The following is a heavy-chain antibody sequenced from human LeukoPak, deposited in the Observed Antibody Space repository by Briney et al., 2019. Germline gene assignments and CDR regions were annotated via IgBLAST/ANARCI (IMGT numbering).Heavy chain of an antibody. V-gene: IGHV4-38-2*02. J-gene: IGHJ4*02. CDR3: ARGGEGYFDY. Sequence: SETLSLTCTVSGYSISSGYYWGWIRQPPGKGLEWFGYIFHSGSTTYNPSLKSRVTISVDTSKNQFSLKLSSVTAADTAVYYCARGGEGYFDYWGQGTLVTVSS. CDR2: IFHSGST. CDR1: GYSISSGYY. D-gene: IGHD2-21*01.